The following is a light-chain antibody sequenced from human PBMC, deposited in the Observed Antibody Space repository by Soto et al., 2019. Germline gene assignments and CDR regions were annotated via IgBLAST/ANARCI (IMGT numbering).Light chain of an antibody. Sequence: QSVLTQPRSVSGSPGQSVTISCTGTSSDVGGYNYVSWYQQHPGKAPKLIIYAVSGRPSGVPDRFSGSKSGNTASLTISGRQADDEADYYCCSYAGYYTLVFGGGTKLTVL. CDR1: SSDVGGYNY. CDR2: AVS. J-gene: IGLJ2*01. CDR3: CSYAGYYTLV. V-gene: IGLV2-11*01.